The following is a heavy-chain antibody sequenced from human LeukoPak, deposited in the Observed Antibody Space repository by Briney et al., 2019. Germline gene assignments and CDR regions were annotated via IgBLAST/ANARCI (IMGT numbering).Heavy chain of an antibody. V-gene: IGHV3-21*01. CDR2: ISCSSRSI. J-gene: IGHJ5*02. Sequence: GGPLRLSCVASGFTFSGYNMDWVRQAPGKALEWVSSISCSSRSIYYADPLKGRFTIARDNTKNSLYLPMNSLRVEVTGGYYCARERSGPAVRAHSWFDPWGQGTLVIVSS. D-gene: IGHD1-26*01. CDR3: ARERSGPAVRAHSWFDP. CDR1: GFTFSGYN.